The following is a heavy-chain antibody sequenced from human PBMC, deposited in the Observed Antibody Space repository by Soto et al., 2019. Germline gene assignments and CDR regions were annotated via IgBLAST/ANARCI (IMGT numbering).Heavy chain of an antibody. CDR1: GYTFTSYY. V-gene: IGHV1-46*01. Sequence: ASVKVSCKASGYTFTSYYMHWVRQAPGQGLEWMGIINPSGGSTSYAQKFQGRVTMTRDTSTSTVYMELSSLRSEDTAVYYCAREGPRWELLPDAFDIWGQGTMVTVSS. D-gene: IGHD1-26*01. CDR3: AREGPRWELLPDAFDI. J-gene: IGHJ3*02. CDR2: INPSGGST.